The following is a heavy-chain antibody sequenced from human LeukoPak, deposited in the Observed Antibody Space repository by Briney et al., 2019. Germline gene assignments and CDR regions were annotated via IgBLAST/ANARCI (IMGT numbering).Heavy chain of an antibody. CDR2: IRNDGSNH. J-gene: IGHJ4*02. CDR1: GFTFSHHG. V-gene: IGHV3-30*02. D-gene: IGHD1-1*01. Sequence: GGSLRLSCAASGFTFSHHGMHWVRQAPGKGLEWVAFIRNDGSNHYYADSVKGRFTISRDNSKNNVYLQMYSLRVEDTSIYYCVRDYNWGFDHWGQGTVVTVSS. CDR3: VRDYNWGFDH.